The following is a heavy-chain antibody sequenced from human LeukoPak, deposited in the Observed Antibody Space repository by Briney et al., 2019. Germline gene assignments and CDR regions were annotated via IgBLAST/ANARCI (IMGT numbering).Heavy chain of an antibody. J-gene: IGHJ1*01. D-gene: IGHD3-10*01. V-gene: IGHV3-48*02. Sequence: GGSLRLSCAASGLTFSGYSMNWVRQAVGKGLEWVSYISASSSSIYYAASVKGRFTISRDNAKNSLYLQMNSLRDEDTAVYYCARRAAGRPGADYFQHWGQGILVTVSS. CDR2: ISASSSSI. CDR3: ARRAAGRPGADYFQH. CDR1: GLTFSGYS.